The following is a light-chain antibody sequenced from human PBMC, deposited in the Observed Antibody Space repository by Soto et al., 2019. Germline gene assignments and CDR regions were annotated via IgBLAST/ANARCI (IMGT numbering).Light chain of an antibody. V-gene: IGKV1-33*01. Sequence: DIQMTQSPSSLSASVGDRVTITCQASQDITKYLSWFQQKPGKVPKLLIYDASELETGVPSRFSGSGSGTDFTFTISSLQPEDIPTYYCQHYDNLPYTFGQGTKLEMK. CDR1: QDITKY. CDR3: QHYDNLPYT. J-gene: IGKJ2*01. CDR2: DAS.